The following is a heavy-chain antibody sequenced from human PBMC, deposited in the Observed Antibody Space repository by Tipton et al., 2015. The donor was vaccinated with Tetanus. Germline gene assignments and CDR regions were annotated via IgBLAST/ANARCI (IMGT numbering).Heavy chain of an antibody. V-gene: IGHV1-2*02. CDR1: GYTFTGNY. J-gene: IGHJ6*02. D-gene: IGHD6-19*01. CDR2: INPDSGGT. CDR3: ARDRAVPVQAYGTDV. Sequence: QLVQSGPEVRKPGASVKVSCKAAGYTFTGNYLQWVRQAPGQGLEWMGWINPDSGGTNSAQKFQGRVTMTRDTSISTAYMELSRLRSDDTAVYYCARDRAVPVQAYGTDVWGQGTSVTVSS.